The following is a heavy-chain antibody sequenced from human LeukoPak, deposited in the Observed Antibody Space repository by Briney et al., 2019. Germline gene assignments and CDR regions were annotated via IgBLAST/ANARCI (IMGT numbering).Heavy chain of an antibody. CDR1: GFTFSSYG. Sequence: GGSLRLSCAASGFTFSSYGMSWVRQAPGKGLEWVSSIGTSTSYIYYADSVKGRFTISRDNAKNSLYLQMNSLRAEDTAVYYCARDSSGYFHWFDPWGQGTLVTVSS. CDR2: IGTSTSYI. D-gene: IGHD3-22*01. CDR3: ARDSSGYFHWFDP. J-gene: IGHJ5*02. V-gene: IGHV3-21*01.